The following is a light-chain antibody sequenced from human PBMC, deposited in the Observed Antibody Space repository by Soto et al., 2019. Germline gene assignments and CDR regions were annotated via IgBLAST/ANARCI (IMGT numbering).Light chain of an antibody. CDR3: MQTLQTPLT. J-gene: IGKJ3*01. CDR1: QSLLHSNGYNY. CDR2: LGS. V-gene: IGKV2-28*01. Sequence: DIVMTQSPLSLPVTPGEPASISCRSSQSLLHSNGYNYLDWYLQKPGQSPQLMIYLGSNRASGVPDRFSGSGSGTDFTLKISRVEAEHVGVYYCMQTLQTPLTFGPGTKVDIK.